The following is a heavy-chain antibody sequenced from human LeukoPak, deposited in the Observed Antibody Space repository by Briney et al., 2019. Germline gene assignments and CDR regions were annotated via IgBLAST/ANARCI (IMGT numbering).Heavy chain of an antibody. Sequence: SETLSLTCAVYGGSFSGYYWSRIRQPPGKGLEWIGEINHSGSTNYNPSLKSRVTISVDTSKNQFSLKLSSVTAADTAVYYCARVGYYGSGSYFSIDYWGQGTLVTVSS. D-gene: IGHD3-10*01. J-gene: IGHJ4*02. CDR2: INHSGST. CDR1: GGSFSGYY. V-gene: IGHV4-34*01. CDR3: ARVGYYGSGSYFSIDY.